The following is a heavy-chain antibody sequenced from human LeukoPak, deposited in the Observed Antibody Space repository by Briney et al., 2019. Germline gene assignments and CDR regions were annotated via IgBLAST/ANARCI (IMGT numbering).Heavy chain of an antibody. CDR1: EFTFSSYS. D-gene: IGHD1-26*01. Sequence: GGSLRLSCAASEFTFSSYSMNWVRQAPGNGLEWVSHITASGTAMFYADSVKGRFTISRDNAKNSLYLQMNSLRDEDTAVYYCASSGSYRFDYWGQGTLVTVSS. J-gene: IGHJ4*02. V-gene: IGHV3-48*02. CDR3: ASSGSYRFDY. CDR2: ITASGTAM.